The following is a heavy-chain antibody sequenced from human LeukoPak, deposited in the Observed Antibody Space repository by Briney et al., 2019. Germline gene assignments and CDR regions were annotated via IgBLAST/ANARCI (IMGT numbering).Heavy chain of an antibody. J-gene: IGHJ4*02. CDR3: AKRPYGSGGGHFDH. Sequence: PGGSLRLSCVASGFTFTDYAMTWVRQPPGRRLEWVSTITTTVGDTHYADSVKGRFTVSRDDSKGTLFLQMNSQRAKDTGVYYCAKRPYGSGGGHFDHWGQGTLAIVSS. V-gene: IGHV3-23*01. CDR1: GFTFTDYA. D-gene: IGHD3-10*01. CDR2: ITTTVGDT.